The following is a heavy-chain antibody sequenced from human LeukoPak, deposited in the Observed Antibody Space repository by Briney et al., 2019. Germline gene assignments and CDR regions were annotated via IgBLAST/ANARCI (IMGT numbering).Heavy chain of an antibody. CDR2: VYHTGST. V-gene: IGHV4-59*01. J-gene: IGHJ4*02. D-gene: IGHD3-3*01. CDR3: TRDRLGGAVASWIPDY. CDR1: GGSINNYY. Sequence: SVTLSLTCSVSGGSINNYYWSWIRQAPGKRLEWIGSVYHTGSTDYNPSLRSPVTISVDTSKNHFSLKVTSVTAADTAIYYCTRDRLGGAVASWIPDYWGQGILVTGSS.